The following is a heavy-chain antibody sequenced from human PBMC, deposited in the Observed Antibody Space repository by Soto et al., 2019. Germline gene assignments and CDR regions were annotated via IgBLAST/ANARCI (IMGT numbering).Heavy chain of an antibody. CDR1: GFTVSSNS. Sequence: EVQLVESGGGLVQPGGSLRLSCAASGFTVSSNSMSWVRQAPGKGLEWASVIYSGGSTYYADSVKGRFTISRDNSKNTLYLQMNSRRAEDTAVYYCARERTTVIVGATTKSVDYWGQGTLVTVSS. CDR2: IYSGGST. D-gene: IGHD1-26*01. V-gene: IGHV3-66*01. J-gene: IGHJ4*02. CDR3: ARERTTVIVGATTKSVDY.